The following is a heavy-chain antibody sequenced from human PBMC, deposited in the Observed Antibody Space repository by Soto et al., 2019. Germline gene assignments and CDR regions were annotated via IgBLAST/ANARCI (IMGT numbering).Heavy chain of an antibody. CDR2: ISYDGSNK. D-gene: IGHD6-6*01. Sequence: QVQLVESGGGVVQPGRSLRLSCAASGFTFSSYGMHWVRQAPGKGLEWVAVISYDGSNKYYADSAKGRFTISRDNSKNTLYLQMNSLRAEDTAVYYCAKGPARYYYYYYMDVWGKGTTVTVSS. CDR3: AKGPARYYYYYYMDV. CDR1: GFTFSSYG. J-gene: IGHJ6*03. V-gene: IGHV3-30*18.